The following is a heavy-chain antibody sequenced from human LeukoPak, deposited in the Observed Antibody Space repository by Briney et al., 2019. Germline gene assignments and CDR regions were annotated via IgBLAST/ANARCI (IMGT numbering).Heavy chain of an antibody. Sequence: SETLSLTCFVSGGSISGSSYYWGWIRQPPGKGLEWIGSIYYSGSTYYNPSLKSRVTISVDTSKNQFSLKLNSVTAADTAVYYCARIYSSSWFLNWFDPWGQGTLVTVSS. CDR1: GGSISGSSYY. V-gene: IGHV4-39*07. D-gene: IGHD6-13*01. J-gene: IGHJ5*02. CDR2: IYYSGST. CDR3: ARIYSSSWFLNWFDP.